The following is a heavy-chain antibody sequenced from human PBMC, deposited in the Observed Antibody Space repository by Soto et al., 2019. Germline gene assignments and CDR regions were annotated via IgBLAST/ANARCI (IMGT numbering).Heavy chain of an antibody. CDR3: ARGPIVVVPAAILRPNDY. CDR1: GYTFTSYG. J-gene: IGHJ4*02. V-gene: IGHV1-18*01. D-gene: IGHD2-2*01. CDR2: ISAYNGNT. Sequence: ASVKVSCKASGYTFTSYGISWVRQAPGQGLEWMGWISAYNGNTNYAQKLQGRVTMTTDTSTSTAYMELRSLRSDDTAVYYCARGPIVVVPAAILRPNDYWGQGTLVTVSS.